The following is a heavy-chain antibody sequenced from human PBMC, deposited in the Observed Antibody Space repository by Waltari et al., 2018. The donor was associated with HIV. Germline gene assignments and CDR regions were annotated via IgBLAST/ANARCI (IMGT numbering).Heavy chain of an antibody. CDR3: ARRTYYFDTSSGYPPLDL. Sequence: QVQLQQSGPRLMKPSETLSLTCIVSGGSINSYYWNWIRQPAGKALEWIGRIYTSGSTKYNPSLKSRVSMSIATSKNQFSLNLTSVTAADTAVYYCARRTYYFDTSSGYPPLDLWGRGTLVTVSS. J-gene: IGHJ2*01. CDR2: IYTSGST. CDR1: GGSINSYY. V-gene: IGHV4-4*07. D-gene: IGHD3-22*01.